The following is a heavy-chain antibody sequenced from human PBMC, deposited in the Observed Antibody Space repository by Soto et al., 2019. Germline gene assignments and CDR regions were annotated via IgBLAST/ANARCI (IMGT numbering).Heavy chain of an antibody. Sequence: QVQLVESGGGVVQPGRSLRLSCAASTLTFSSDSMHWVRQAPGKGLEWVAVISYDGGNKYYTDSVKGRFTISRDKSKNTLFLQMNSLRAEDTAVYYCARGFSGYYFDWFDPWGQGTLVTVSS. CDR2: ISYDGGNK. J-gene: IGHJ5*02. V-gene: IGHV3-30-3*01. D-gene: IGHD3-22*01. CDR3: ARGFSGYYFDWFDP. CDR1: TLTFSSDS.